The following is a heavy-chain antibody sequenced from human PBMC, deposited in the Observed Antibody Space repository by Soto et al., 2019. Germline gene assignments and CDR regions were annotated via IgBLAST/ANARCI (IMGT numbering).Heavy chain of an antibody. CDR3: ARSDRIAVAGWVSWESLVGQYYFDY. Sequence: GESLKISCKGSGYSFTSYWIGWVRQMPGKGLEWMGIIYPGDSDTRYSPSFQGQVTISADKSISTAYLQWSSLKASDTAMYYCARSDRIAVAGWVSWESLVGQYYFDYWGQGTLVTVSS. D-gene: IGHD6-19*01. CDR1: GYSFTSYW. J-gene: IGHJ4*02. V-gene: IGHV5-51*01. CDR2: IYPGDSDT.